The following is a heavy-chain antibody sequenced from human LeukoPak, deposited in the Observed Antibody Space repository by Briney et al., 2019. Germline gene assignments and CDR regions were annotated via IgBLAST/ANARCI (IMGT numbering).Heavy chain of an antibody. J-gene: IGHJ4*02. D-gene: IGHD3-16*01. CDR1: GFTFSKAW. V-gene: IGHV3-15*01. CDR3: ATGWVITDF. CDR2: VRGRSDGETA. Sequence: GGSLRLSCAASGFTFSKAWMSWVRQAPGKGLEWVGRVRGRSDGETADYGAPVKGRFTISRDDSKNTVYLQMSSLKTEDTAVYYCATGWVITDFWGQGTLVTVSS.